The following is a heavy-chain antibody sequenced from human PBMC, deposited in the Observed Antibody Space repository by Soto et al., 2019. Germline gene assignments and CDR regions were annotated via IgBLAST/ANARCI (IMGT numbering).Heavy chain of an antibody. CDR2: IYYSGST. CDR3: ARRTDFDYGDYWYFDL. D-gene: IGHD4-17*01. Sequence: SETLSLTCTVSGGSISSYYWSWIRQHPGKGLEWIGYIYYSGSTNYNPSLKSRVTISVDTSKNQFSLKLSSVTAADTAVYYCARRTDFDYGDYWYFDLWGRGTLVTVSS. J-gene: IGHJ2*01. CDR1: GGSISSYY. V-gene: IGHV4-59*08.